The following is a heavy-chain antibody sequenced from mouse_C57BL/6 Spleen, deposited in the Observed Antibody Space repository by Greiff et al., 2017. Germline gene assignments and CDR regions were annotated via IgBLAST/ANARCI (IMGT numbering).Heavy chain of an antibody. CDR3: ARHDYDGY. Sequence: EVQVVESGGDLVKPGGSLKLSCAASGFTFSSYGMSWVRQTPDKRLEWVATISSGGSYTYYPDSVKGRFTISRDNAKNTLYLQMSSLKSEDTAMYYCARHDYDGYWGQGTTLTVSS. CDR2: ISSGGSYT. V-gene: IGHV5-6*01. J-gene: IGHJ2*01. CDR1: GFTFSSYG. D-gene: IGHD2-4*01.